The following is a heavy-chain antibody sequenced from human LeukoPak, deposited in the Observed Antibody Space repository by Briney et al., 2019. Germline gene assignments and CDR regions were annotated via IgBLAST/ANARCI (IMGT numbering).Heavy chain of an antibody. J-gene: IGHJ4*02. D-gene: IGHD7-27*01. CDR3: AKDGGLWVSAHWGDS. Sequence: GGSLRLSCAASGFTFSSYTMSWVRQAPGKRLEWVSTITTSDGNTYYADSVKGRFTVSRDNSKNTLFLQMNSLRAEDTAVYYCAKDGGLWVSAHWGDSWGRGTLVTVSS. CDR2: ITTSDGNT. V-gene: IGHV3-23*01. CDR1: GFTFSSYT.